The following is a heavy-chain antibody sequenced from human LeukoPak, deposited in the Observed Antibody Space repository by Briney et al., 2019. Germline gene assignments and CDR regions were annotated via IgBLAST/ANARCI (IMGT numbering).Heavy chain of an antibody. CDR3: ARDLCGGDCYFSASWFDP. CDR2: ISAYNGNT. Sequence: GASVKVSCKASGYTFTSYGISWVREAPGQGLEWMGWISAYNGNTNYAQKLQGRVTMTTDTSTSTAYMELRGLRSDDTAVYYCARDLCGGDCYFSASWFDPWGQGTLVTVSS. V-gene: IGHV1-18*01. CDR1: GYTFTSYG. J-gene: IGHJ5*02. D-gene: IGHD2-21*02.